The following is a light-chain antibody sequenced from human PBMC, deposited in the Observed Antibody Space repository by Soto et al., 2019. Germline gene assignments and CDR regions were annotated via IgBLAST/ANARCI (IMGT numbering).Light chain of an antibody. CDR2: EVN. CDR3: CSYALRSTLI. J-gene: IGLJ2*01. CDR1: YNL. Sequence: QSSLTQPASVSGSPGQSITISCTGTYNLVSWYQQHPGKAPKLMIFEVNKRPSGVSYRFSGSKSGNTASLTISALQAEDEADYFCCSYALRSTLIFGGGTKLTVL. V-gene: IGLV2-23*02.